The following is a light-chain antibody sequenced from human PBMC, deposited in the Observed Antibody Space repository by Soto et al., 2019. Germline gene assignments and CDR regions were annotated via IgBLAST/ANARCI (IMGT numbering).Light chain of an antibody. V-gene: IGKV2-24*01. CDR2: QIS. Sequence: IVLPQTPLSSAVTLGQPASFSCGSSESLVHSDGKTYLGWLHLRPGQPPRLLIYQISRRPPGVPDRFSGSGAGTNFTLKISRVEPEDVGILYCMQASQLRTFGQGTKVEIK. CDR1: ESLVHSDGKTY. CDR3: MQASQLRT. J-gene: IGKJ1*01.